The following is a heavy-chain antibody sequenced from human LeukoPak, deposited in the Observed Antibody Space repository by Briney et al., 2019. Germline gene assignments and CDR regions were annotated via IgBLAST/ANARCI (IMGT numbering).Heavy chain of an antibody. CDR3: ARQTYCSGWQKTFDY. D-gene: IGHD6-19*01. V-gene: IGHV1-18*01. CDR1: GYTFINYE. Sequence: ASVKVSCKASGYTFINYEINWVRQAPGQGLEWMGWISAYNGNTNYAQKLQGRVTMTTDTSTSTAYMELRSLRSDDTAVYYCARQTYCSGWQKTFDYWGQGTLVTVSS. CDR2: ISAYNGNT. J-gene: IGHJ4*02.